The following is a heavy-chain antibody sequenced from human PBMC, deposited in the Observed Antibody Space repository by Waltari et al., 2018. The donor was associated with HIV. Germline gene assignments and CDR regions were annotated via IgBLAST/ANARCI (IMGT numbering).Heavy chain of an antibody. CDR3: ARDSSRVLWFGESLPT. CDR1: GSRFTDHG. V-gene: IGHV3-30*03. J-gene: IGHJ4*02. CDR2: MSDDGSKR. Sequence: QVQLVESGGGVVQPGRSLRLSCAASGSRFTDHGLHWVRQTPGKGLEWVALMSDDGSKRFYAESVRGRFVVSRDNSKKIFYLQMNSLRPDDTAVYFCARDSSRVLWFGESLPTWGQGTLVSVSP. D-gene: IGHD3-10*01.